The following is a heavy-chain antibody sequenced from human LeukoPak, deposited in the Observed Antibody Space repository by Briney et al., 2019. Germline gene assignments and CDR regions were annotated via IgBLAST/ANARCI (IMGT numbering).Heavy chain of an antibody. V-gene: IGHV3-7*01. D-gene: IGHD2-2*01. CDR1: GLTFSSYW. CDR3: ARVGCTSTSCLAN. Sequence: PGGSLRLSCAVSGLTFSSYWMTWGRQAPGKGLELVANIKQDGSEKYYVDSVKGRFTISRDNAKNSLYLQMSSVRAEDTAVYYCARVGCTSTSCLANWGQGTLVTVSS. J-gene: IGHJ4*02. CDR2: IKQDGSEK.